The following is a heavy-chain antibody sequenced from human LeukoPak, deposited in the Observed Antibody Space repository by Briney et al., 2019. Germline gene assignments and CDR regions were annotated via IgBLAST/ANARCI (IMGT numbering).Heavy chain of an antibody. Sequence: GASVKVSCRASGYSFTDYYMHWVRQAPGQGLEWMGWINPNNGGTNYAQKLQGRVTMTTDTSTSTAYMELRSLRSDDTAVYYCARDRDYGDYVAVYWGQGTLVTVSS. CDR1: GYSFTDYY. CDR2: INPNNGGT. CDR3: ARDRDYGDYVAVY. D-gene: IGHD4-17*01. V-gene: IGHV1-2*02. J-gene: IGHJ4*02.